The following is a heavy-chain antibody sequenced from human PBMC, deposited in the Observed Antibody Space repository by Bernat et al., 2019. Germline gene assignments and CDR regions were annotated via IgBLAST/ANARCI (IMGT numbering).Heavy chain of an antibody. V-gene: IGHV3-30*18. CDR2: ISYDGSNK. J-gene: IGHJ4*02. CDR1: GFTFSSYG. CDR3: AKDLPYYYGSGSSHPHY. D-gene: IGHD3-10*01. Sequence: QVQLVESGGGVVQPGRSLRLSCAASGFTFSSYGMHWVRQAPGKGLEWVAVISYDGSNKYYADSVKGRFTISRDNSKNTLYLQMNSLRAEDTAVYYCAKDLPYYYGSGSSHPHYWGRGTLVTVSS.